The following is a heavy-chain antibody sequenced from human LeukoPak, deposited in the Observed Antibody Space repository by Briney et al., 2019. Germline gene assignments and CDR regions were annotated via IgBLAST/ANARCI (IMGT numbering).Heavy chain of an antibody. D-gene: IGHD3-16*02. CDR3: ARHLYDYVWGSYRTIDY. Sequence: GGSLRLSCAASGFTFSDYYMSWIRQAPGKGLEWVSYISSSGSTIYYADSVKGRFTICRDNAKNSLYLQVNSLRAEDTAVYYCARHLYDYVWGSYRTIDYWGQGTLVTVSS. CDR1: GFTFSDYY. J-gene: IGHJ4*02. V-gene: IGHV3-11*01. CDR2: ISSSGSTI.